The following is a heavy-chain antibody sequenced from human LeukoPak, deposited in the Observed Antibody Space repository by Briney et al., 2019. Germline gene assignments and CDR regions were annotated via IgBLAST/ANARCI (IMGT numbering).Heavy chain of an antibody. V-gene: IGHV3-30*02. J-gene: IGHJ6*03. D-gene: IGHD3-10*01. CDR2: IRNVGSKK. Sequence: GGSLTLSCPASGFTFSSYGLHWVRQPPGRGLDWVAFIRNVGSKKYYADCVKGRVTISRDNSKNTLYLQMNSVRAEDTAVYYCAKDVTMVRGVMKYYYYYYMDVWGKGTTVTISS. CDR1: GFTFSSYG. CDR3: AKDVTMVRGVMKYYYYYYMDV.